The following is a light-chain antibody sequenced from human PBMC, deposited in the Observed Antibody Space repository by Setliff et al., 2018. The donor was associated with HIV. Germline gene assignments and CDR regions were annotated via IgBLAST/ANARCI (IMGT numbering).Light chain of an antibody. Sequence: LPPGETATLFCRASQSVGSRYLAWYQQKPGQAPRLLIYGASNRATGIPDRFSGSVSGTDFTLTISRLEPEDSAVYYCQQYGSHIAFGQGTRLEIK. V-gene: IGKV3-20*01. CDR2: GAS. J-gene: IGKJ5*01. CDR3: QQYGSHIA. CDR1: QSVGSRY.